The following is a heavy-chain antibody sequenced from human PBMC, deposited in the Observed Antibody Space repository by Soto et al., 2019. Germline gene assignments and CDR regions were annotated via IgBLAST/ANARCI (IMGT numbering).Heavy chain of an antibody. CDR1: GYSISSGCF. Sequence: SETLSLTCAASGYSISSGCFRGWIRQPPGKGLEWIANMYHDGNTHYNPSLKSRVTMSVDTSKNQFSLKLNSVTAADTAVYYCARESYSGYHSYDYWGQGILVTVSS. CDR2: MYHDGNT. J-gene: IGHJ4*02. V-gene: IGHV4-38-2*02. D-gene: IGHD5-12*01. CDR3: ARESYSGYHSYDY.